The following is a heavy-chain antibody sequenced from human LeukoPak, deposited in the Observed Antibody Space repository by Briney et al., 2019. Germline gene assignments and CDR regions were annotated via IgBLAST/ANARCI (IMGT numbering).Heavy chain of an antibody. J-gene: IGHJ4*02. Sequence: NPSETLSLTCTVSGGSISSYYWSWIRQPPGKGLEWIGYIYYSGSTYYNPSLKSRVTISVDTSKNQFSLKLSSVTAADTAVYYCAREGGIVGFDYWGQGTLVTVSS. CDR1: GGSISSYY. CDR3: AREGGIVGFDY. CDR2: IYYSGST. D-gene: IGHD1-26*01. V-gene: IGHV4-59*06.